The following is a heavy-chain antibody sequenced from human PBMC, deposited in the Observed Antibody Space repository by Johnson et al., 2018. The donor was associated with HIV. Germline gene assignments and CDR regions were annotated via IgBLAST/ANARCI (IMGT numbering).Heavy chain of an antibody. CDR1: EFTVSSNY. J-gene: IGHJ3*02. CDR3: ARASDSDCSADCYGDGFQI. V-gene: IGHV3-53*01. CDR2: IYDGDAP. D-gene: IGHD2-21*02. Sequence: VQLVESGGKLIQPGGSLRLSCAASEFTVSSNYMSWVRQAPGKGLEWVSIIYDGDAPYYADSVKGRFTISRDNAKNTLFLQMNSLSAEDTAVYYCARASDSDCSADCYGDGFQISDQGTKVIVSS.